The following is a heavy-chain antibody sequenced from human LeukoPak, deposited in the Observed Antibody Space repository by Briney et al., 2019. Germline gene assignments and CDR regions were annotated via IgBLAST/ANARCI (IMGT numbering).Heavy chain of an antibody. CDR3: ARSVYSSSQWDYMDV. Sequence: PGGSLRLSCAASGFTFSSYDMHWVRHATGKGLEWVSAIGTAGDTYYPGSVKGRFTISRENAKNSLYLQMNSLRAGDTAVYYCARSVYSSSQWDYMDVWGKGATVTVSS. CDR2: IGTAGDT. D-gene: IGHD6-13*01. J-gene: IGHJ6*03. CDR1: GFTFSSYD. V-gene: IGHV3-13*01.